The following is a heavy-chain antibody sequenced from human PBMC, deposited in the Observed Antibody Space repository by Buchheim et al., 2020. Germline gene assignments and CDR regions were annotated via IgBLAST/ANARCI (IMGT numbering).Heavy chain of an antibody. CDR2: IYYSGST. V-gene: IGHV4-39*01. J-gene: IGHJ4*02. CDR3: ARPGDRSRYCSGGSCRHDFDY. CDR1: GGSISSSSYY. Sequence: QLQLQESGPGLVKPSETLSLTCTVSGGSISSSSYYWGWIRQPPGKGLEWIGSIYYSGSTYYNPSLKSRVTISVDTSKNQFSLKLSSVTAADTAVYYCARPGDRSRYCSGGSCRHDFDYWGQGTL. D-gene: IGHD2-15*01.